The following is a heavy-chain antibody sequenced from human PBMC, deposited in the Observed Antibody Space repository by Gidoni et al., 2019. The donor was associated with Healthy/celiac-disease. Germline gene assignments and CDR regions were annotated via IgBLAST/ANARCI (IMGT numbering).Heavy chain of an antibody. V-gene: IGHV3-33*01. D-gene: IGHD1-20*01. Sequence: QVQLVESGGGVVQPGRSLRLSCAASGFTFGSYGMHWVRQAPGKGLEWVAVIWYDGSNKYYADSVKGRFTISRDNSKNTLYLQMNSLRAEDTAVYYCARGLYNRKMFSSFDYWGQGTLVTVSS. CDR3: ARGLYNRKMFSSFDY. CDR1: GFTFGSYG. J-gene: IGHJ4*02. CDR2: IWYDGSNK.